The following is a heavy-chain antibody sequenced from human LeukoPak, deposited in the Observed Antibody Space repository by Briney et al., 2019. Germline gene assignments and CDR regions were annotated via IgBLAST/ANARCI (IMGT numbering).Heavy chain of an antibody. Sequence: GGSLRLSCAASGFTFSTYAMHWVRQAPGKGLEWVAVISYDGSNKFYVDSMKGRFTISRDNSKNTLYLQMNSLRAEDTAVYYCAREGYYYSLLDYWGQGTLVTVSS. V-gene: IGHV3-30*04. CDR1: GFTFSTYA. CDR3: AREGYYYSLLDY. CDR2: ISYDGSNK. D-gene: IGHD3-10*01. J-gene: IGHJ4*02.